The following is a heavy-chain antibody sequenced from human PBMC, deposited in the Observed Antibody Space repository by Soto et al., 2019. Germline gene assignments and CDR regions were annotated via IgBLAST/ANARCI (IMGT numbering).Heavy chain of an antibody. CDR1: GFTFSSYG. J-gene: IGHJ6*02. D-gene: IGHD2-15*01. Sequence: QVQLVESGGGVVQPGRSLRLSCAASGFTFSSYGMHWVRQAPGKGLEWVAVIWYDGSNKYYADSVKGRSTISRDNSKNTLYLQMNSLRAEDTAVYYCASEYCSGGSCYYYGMDVWGQGTTVTVSS. CDR3: ASEYCSGGSCYYYGMDV. CDR2: IWYDGSNK. V-gene: IGHV3-33*01.